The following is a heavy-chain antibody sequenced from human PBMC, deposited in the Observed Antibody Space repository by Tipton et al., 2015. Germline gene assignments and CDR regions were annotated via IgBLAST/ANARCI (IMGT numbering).Heavy chain of an antibody. J-gene: IGHJ4*02. Sequence: TLSLTCTVSGGSVNSANYYWSWIRQPPGKELQWIGYIQYSGGTNYNPSLESRVSMSVDTSKTQFSLEMRSVTATDPAVYYCARARGRHGGLFDSWGQGTLVTVSS. D-gene: IGHD4-23*01. CDR3: ARARGRHGGLFDS. CDR2: IQYSGGT. V-gene: IGHV4-61*01. CDR1: GGSVNSANYY.